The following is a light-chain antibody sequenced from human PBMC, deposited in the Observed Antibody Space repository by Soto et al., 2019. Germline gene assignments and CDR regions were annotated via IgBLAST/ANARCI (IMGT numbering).Light chain of an antibody. CDR1: QDITKY. Sequence: DIQLPQSPSFLSASIGDRVSLSCRASQDITKYLAWFHQKPGRAPKLLIYSASTLHVGVPASFSGGGSGTEFTLTINSLQAEDFATYYCQQVDRPPLTFGGGTKVEIK. J-gene: IGKJ4*01. CDR2: SAS. V-gene: IGKV1-9*01. CDR3: QQVDRPPLT.